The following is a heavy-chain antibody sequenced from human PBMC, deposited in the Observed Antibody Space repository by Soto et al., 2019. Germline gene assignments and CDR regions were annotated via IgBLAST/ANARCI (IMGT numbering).Heavy chain of an antibody. V-gene: IGHV4-59*11. J-gene: IGHJ4*02. CDR1: SGSITSHY. CDR2: ISYNGNT. CDR3: ARMEGTAIYFFDY. Sequence: SETLALTCTVSSGSITSHYWTWVRQPPGKGLEWIGYISYNGNTNYSPPLKSRVTISIDTSKNQFSLKVNSVTAADTAVYFCARMEGTAIYFFDYWGQGTQVTVSS. D-gene: IGHD3-10*01.